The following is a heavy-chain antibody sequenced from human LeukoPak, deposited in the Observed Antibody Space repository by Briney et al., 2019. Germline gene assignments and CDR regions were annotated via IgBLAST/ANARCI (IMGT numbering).Heavy chain of an antibody. J-gene: IGHJ6*02. D-gene: IGHD6-13*01. CDR2: INPNSGGT. CDR3: ARTPGEIAAAGYYYYGMDV. Sequence: ASVKVSCKASGYTFTGYYMHWVRQAPGQGLEWMGWINPNSGGTNYAQKFQGRVTITADKSTSTAYMELSSLRSEDTAVYYCARTPGEIAAAGYYYYGMDVWGQGTTVTVSS. CDR1: GYTFTGYY. V-gene: IGHV1-2*02.